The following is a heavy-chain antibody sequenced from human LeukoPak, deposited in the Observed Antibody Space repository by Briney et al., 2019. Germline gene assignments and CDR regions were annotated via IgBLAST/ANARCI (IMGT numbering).Heavy chain of an antibody. CDR2: IYYSGST. CDR1: GGSISSGDYY. Sequence: SETLSLTCTVSGGSISSGDYYWSWIRQPPGKGLEWIGYIYYSGSTYYNPSLKSRVTISVDTSKNQFSLKLSSVTAADTAVYYCARAGSVVVPAAIRAFDIWGQGTMVTVSS. J-gene: IGHJ3*02. CDR3: ARAGSVVVPAAIRAFDI. D-gene: IGHD2-2*02. V-gene: IGHV4-30-4*01.